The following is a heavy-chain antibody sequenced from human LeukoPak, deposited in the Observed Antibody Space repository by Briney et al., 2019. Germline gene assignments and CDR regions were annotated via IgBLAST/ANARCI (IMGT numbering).Heavy chain of an antibody. Sequence: GSLRLSCAASGFTFSTYAMHWVRQAPGKGLEWVAVISDSGTKKYYADSVRGRFTLSRDNSKNMLYLQMNSLRVEDTAVYYCARDQVGGAVDYWGQGTLVTVSS. J-gene: IGHJ4*02. D-gene: IGHD6-13*01. CDR1: GFTFSTYA. CDR2: ISDSGTKK. CDR3: ARDQVGGAVDY. V-gene: IGHV3-30-3*01.